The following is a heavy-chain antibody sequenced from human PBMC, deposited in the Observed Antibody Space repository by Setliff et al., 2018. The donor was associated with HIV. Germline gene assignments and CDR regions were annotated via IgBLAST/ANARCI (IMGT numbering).Heavy chain of an antibody. CDR3: ARENRFYASGSHYAEWGFDP. CDR2: TFAGGST. J-gene: IGHJ5*02. CDR1: EVSVSGHY. V-gene: IGHV3-66*02. Sequence: GSLRLSCAASEVSVSGHYMGWARQTPGKGLEWVSVTFAGGSTDYADSVKGRFTVSRDHSTNTLNLQMNSLRVEDTGIYYCARENRFYASGSHYAEWGFDPWGQGVLVTVSS. D-gene: IGHD3-10*01.